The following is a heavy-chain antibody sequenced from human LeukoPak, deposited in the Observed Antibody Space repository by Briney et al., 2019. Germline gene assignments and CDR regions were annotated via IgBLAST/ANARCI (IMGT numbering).Heavy chain of an antibody. D-gene: IGHD3-10*01. CDR1: GFTFSSYG. CDR3: ARAMVRGVDHDAFDI. J-gene: IGHJ3*02. CDR2: ISSSSSYI. V-gene: IGHV3-21*01. Sequence: GGSLRLSCAASGFTFSSYGMHWVRQAPGKGLEWVSSISSSSSYIYYADSVKGRFTISRDNAKNSLYLQMNSLRAEDTAVYYCARAMVRGVDHDAFDIWGQGTMVTVSS.